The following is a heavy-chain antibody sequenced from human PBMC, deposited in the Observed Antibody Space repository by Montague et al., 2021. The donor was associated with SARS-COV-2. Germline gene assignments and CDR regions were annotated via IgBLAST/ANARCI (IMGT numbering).Heavy chain of an antibody. V-gene: IGHV4-39*01. CDR2: IYYSGST. D-gene: IGHD3-22*01. CDR1: GGSISSSSYY. Sequence: SETLSLTCTVFGGSISSSSYYWGWIRQPPGKGLEWIGSIYYSGSTCYNPPLKSRVTISVDTSKNQFSLKLSSVTAADTAVYYCASPTYYYDSSGSDAFDIWGQGTMVTVSS. CDR3: ASPTYYYDSSGSDAFDI. J-gene: IGHJ3*02.